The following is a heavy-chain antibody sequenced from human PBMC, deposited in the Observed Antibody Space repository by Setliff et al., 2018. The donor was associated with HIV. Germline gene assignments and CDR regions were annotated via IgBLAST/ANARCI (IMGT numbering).Heavy chain of an antibody. Sequence: PGGSLRLSCAASGFTFSNCDMHWVRQAPGKGLEWVSVIRGSGGNTYYADSVKGRFTISRDNARSALYLQMNSLRAEDTAVYYCARDSSSWYEFYFDCWGQGTLVTVSS. J-gene: IGHJ4*02. CDR1: GFTFSNCD. D-gene: IGHD6-13*01. V-gene: IGHV3-48*01. CDR3: ARDSSSWYEFYFDC. CDR2: IRGSGGNT.